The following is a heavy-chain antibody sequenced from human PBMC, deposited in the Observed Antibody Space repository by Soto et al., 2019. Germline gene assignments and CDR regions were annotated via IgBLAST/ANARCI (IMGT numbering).Heavy chain of an antibody. CDR3: ARLYGDTVYFAY. CDR2: IYYNGNT. J-gene: IGHJ4*02. V-gene: IGHV4-30-4*01. CDR1: GGSISSGDYY. D-gene: IGHD4-17*01. Sequence: QVQLQESGPGLVKPSQTLSLTCTVSGGSISSGDYYWSWIRQPPGKGLEWIGYIYYNGNTYYNPSLKSRVTMSVETSNNQFSLKLSSVTAADTAVYYCARLYGDTVYFAYWGQGTLVTVSS.